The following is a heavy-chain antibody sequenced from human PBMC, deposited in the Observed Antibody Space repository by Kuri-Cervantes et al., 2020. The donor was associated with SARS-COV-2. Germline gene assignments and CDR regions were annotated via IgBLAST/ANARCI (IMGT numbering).Heavy chain of an antibody. D-gene: IGHD6-13*01. J-gene: IGHJ4*02. CDR3: ARGGGIAAAPSGY. CDR1: GFTFSSYA. CDR2: ISYVGSNK. Sequence: GGSLRLSCAASGFTFSSYAMHWVRQAPGKGLEWVAVISYVGSNKYYADSVKGRFTISRDNSKNTLYLQMNSLRAEDTAVYYCARGGGIAAAPSGYWGQGTLVTGYS. V-gene: IGHV3-30*04.